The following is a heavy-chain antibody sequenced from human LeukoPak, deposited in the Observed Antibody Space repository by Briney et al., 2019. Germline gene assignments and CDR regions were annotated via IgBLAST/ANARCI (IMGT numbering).Heavy chain of an antibody. D-gene: IGHD5-24*01. CDR2: ISYDGSDK. CDR1: GFTFSSYG. J-gene: IGHJ5*02. V-gene: IGHV3-33*01. Sequence: PGRSLRLSCAASGFTFSSYGIHWVRHAPGKGLEWVAFISYDGSDKIYADSLMGRFTISRDNSKNMLYLEMSSLRAEDTAVFYCARDVTISGNNWFDPWGQGTLVTVSS. CDR3: ARDVTISGNNWFDP.